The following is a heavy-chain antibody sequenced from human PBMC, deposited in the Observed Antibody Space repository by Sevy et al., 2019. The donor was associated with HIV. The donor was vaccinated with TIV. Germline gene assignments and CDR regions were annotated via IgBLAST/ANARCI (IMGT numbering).Heavy chain of an antibody. V-gene: IGHV3-30*04. Sequence: GESLKISCAASGFTFSSHAMHWVRQAPGKGLEWMTIISYDGSNKNHADSVKGRFTISRDNSKNTLYLQMNSLRPEDTAVYYCARAPGAGIAAVPYDLDYWGQGTLVTVS. CDR2: ISYDGSNK. D-gene: IGHD6-13*01. CDR1: GFTFSSHA. J-gene: IGHJ4*02. CDR3: ARAPGAGIAAVPYDLDY.